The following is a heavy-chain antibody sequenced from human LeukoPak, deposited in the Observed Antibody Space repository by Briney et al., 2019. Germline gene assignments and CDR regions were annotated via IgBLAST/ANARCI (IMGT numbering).Heavy chain of an antibody. J-gene: IGHJ4*02. CDR2: ISYDGSNK. D-gene: IGHD5-12*01. V-gene: IGHV3-30-3*01. CDR3: ARDAAYVDIVATATSYYSDY. Sequence: PGGSLRLSCAASGFTFSSYAMHWVRQAPGKGLEWVAVISYDGSNKYYADSVKGRFTISRDNSKNTLYLQMNSLRAEDTAVYYCARDAAYVDIVATATSYYSDYWGQGTLVTVSS. CDR1: GFTFSSYA.